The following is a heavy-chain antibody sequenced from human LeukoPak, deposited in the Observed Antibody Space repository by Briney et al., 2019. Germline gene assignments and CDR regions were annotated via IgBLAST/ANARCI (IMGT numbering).Heavy chain of an antibody. J-gene: IGHJ4*02. CDR2: IRNKINSYTT. V-gene: IGHV3-72*01. CDR1: GFTFSDHY. D-gene: IGHD1-26*01. CDR3: ARGGPLVGATSVFDY. Sequence: PGGSLRLSCAASGFTFSDHYMDWVRPAPGKGLEWVGRIRNKINSYTTEYAASVKGRFTISRDDSKNSLYLQMNSLKTEDTAVYYCARGGPLVGATSVFDYWGQGTLVTVSS.